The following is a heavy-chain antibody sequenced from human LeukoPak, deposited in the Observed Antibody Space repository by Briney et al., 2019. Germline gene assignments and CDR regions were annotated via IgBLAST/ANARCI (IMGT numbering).Heavy chain of an antibody. CDR3: AKGRSLLVGATNDY. CDR1: GFTFSSYA. D-gene: IGHD1-26*01. Sequence: GSPRLSCAASGFTFSSYAMSWVRPAPGKGLEWVSGISGSGGSTYYADSVKGRFTVSRDNSKNTLYLQMNSLRVEDTAVYYCAKGRSLLVGATNDYWGQGTLVTVSS. V-gene: IGHV3-23*01. CDR2: ISGSGGST. J-gene: IGHJ4*02.